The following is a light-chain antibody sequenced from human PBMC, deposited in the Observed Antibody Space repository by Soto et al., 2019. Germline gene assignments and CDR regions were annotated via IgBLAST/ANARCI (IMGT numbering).Light chain of an antibody. CDR1: QTVNTNY. Sequence: EVVLTQSPGTLSLSPGDGATLSCRASQTVNTNYLIWYQHRPGQAPSLLIYGAFSRAPGIPDRFRGSGSGTDFTLTISRLEPEDFAVYYCPLYGDSRWTFGQGTK. V-gene: IGKV3-20*01. CDR2: GAF. CDR3: PLYGDSRWT. J-gene: IGKJ1*01.